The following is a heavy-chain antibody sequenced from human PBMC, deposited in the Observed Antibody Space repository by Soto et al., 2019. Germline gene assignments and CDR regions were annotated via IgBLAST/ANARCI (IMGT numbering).Heavy chain of an antibody. CDR1: GFTFSTYV. CDR3: ARDLYSNGWEDY. CDR2: ISKDGNKK. Sequence: QVPLVESGGGVVQPGRSLRLSCAASGFTFSTYVMHWVRQAPGKGLEWVAVISKDGNKKYYADSVTGRFTISRDNSKNTLYLEINNLRTEDTAVYYCARDLYSNGWEDYWGQGTLVTVSS. V-gene: IGHV3-30-3*01. D-gene: IGHD6-19*01. J-gene: IGHJ4*02.